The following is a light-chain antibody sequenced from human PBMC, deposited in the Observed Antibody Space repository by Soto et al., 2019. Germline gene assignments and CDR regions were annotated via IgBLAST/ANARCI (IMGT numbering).Light chain of an antibody. CDR1: QSVSSYY. CDR3: HQRQSWPRT. Sequence: EIVLTHSPGTLSLSPCERATLSPSASQSVSSYYLAWYQQKPGQAPRLLIYAASSRATGIPDRFSGGGSGTDFTLTISSLEPEDFAVYYCHQRQSWPRTFGQGTKVDIK. CDR2: AAS. J-gene: IGKJ1*01. V-gene: IGKV3D-20*02.